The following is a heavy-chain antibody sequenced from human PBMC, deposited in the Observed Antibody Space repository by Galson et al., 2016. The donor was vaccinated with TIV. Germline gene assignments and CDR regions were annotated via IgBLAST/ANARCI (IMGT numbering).Heavy chain of an antibody. J-gene: IGHJ4*02. CDR2: ISSEGQTR. D-gene: IGHD6-13*01. CDR3: ARALAAEGGH. CDR1: GFTFSTYA. V-gene: IGHV3-30*04. Sequence: SLRLSCAASGFTFSTYAMYWVRQSQSKGLEWVAVISSEGQTRIYADSVRGRFTISRDNAENSLYLQMNSLRAEDMAVYYCARALAAEGGHWGQGILVTVSS.